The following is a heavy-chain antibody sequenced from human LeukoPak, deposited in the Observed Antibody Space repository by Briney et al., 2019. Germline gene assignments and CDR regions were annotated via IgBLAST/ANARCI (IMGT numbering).Heavy chain of an antibody. J-gene: IGHJ6*03. Sequence: ASVTVSCKASGYTFTNYGISWVRQAPRQGLEWMGWISAYNGYTHYAQMLQGRVTMTTDTPTSTAYMELRSLRSDDTAVYYCVRDGHRLFDYYYNYMDVWGKGTTVTVSS. CDR2: ISAYNGYT. D-gene: IGHD2-21*01. CDR1: GYTFTNYG. V-gene: IGHV1-18*01. CDR3: VRDGHRLFDYYYNYMDV.